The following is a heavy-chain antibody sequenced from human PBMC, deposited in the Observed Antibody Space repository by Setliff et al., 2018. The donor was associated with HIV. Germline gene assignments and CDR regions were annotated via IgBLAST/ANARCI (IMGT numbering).Heavy chain of an antibody. CDR3: ARPSVVPAAMRYYYHYHMDV. D-gene: IGHD2-2*01. V-gene: IGHV1-69*10. CDR2: IIPILGKA. Sequence: GASVKVSCKASGGIFSSYAINWVRQAPGQGLEWMGGIIPILGKAHHAQNFRGRVTITAAKSTNTAYMQLSGLTYEDTAVYYCARPSVVPAAMRYYYHYHMDVWGKGTTVTVS. CDR1: GGIFSSYA. J-gene: IGHJ6*03.